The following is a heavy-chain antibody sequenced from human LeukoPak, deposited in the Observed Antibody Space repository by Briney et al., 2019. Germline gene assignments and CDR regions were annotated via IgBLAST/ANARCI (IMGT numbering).Heavy chain of an antibody. CDR1: GFTVSTNY. Sequence: PGGSLRLSCAASGFTVSTNYMSWVRQAPRKGLEWVSVIYSGGSTYYADSVKGGFTISRDSSKNTLYLQMNSLTAEDTAVYYCARDYPYYYDSSGYYSFDYWGQGTLVTVSS. CDR3: ARDYPYYYDSSGYYSFDY. V-gene: IGHV3-66*01. J-gene: IGHJ4*02. CDR2: IYSGGST. D-gene: IGHD3-22*01.